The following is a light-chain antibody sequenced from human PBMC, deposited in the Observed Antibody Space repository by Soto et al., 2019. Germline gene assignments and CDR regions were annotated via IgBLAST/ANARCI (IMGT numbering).Light chain of an antibody. J-gene: IGKJ4*01. CDR2: KAS. CDR1: QSISSW. CDR3: QQYNSALT. V-gene: IGKV1-5*03. Sequence: DIQMTQSPSTLSASVGDRVTITCRASQSISSWLAWYQQQPGKAPKLLIYKASSLESGVPSRFSGSGSGTEFTLTISSLQPDDFATYYCQQYNSALTFGGGTKVEIK.